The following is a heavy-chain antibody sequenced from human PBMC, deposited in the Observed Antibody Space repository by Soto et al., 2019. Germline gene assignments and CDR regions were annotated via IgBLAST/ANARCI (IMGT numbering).Heavy chain of an antibody. J-gene: IGHJ6*03. V-gene: IGHV4-34*01. CDR1: SGSLSDYY. D-gene: IGHD2-21*01. CDR2: INQSGST. CDR3: ARVNLSRGSLIDQINYYSYYYTDV. Sequence: QGQLQQWSAGLLKPSEALSLTCADYSGSLSDYYWCWIHQPPGKGLEWIGEINQSGSTTYNTSLNGRVTISVHTSKNQFLIELTSVTGAETAGYYCARVNLSRGSLIDQINYYSYYYTDVWGKGTKVTVSS.